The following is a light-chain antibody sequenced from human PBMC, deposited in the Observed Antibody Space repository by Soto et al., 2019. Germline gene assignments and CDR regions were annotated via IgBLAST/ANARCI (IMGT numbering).Light chain of an antibody. V-gene: IGKV3-15*01. CDR2: NTS. CDR3: QQYHTWQIT. CDR1: HSLNSKS. J-gene: IGKJ4*01. Sequence: IVLTQSPVSLALFPCEGATVSCRVSHSLNSKSLVWYQGKFGQDPSLPIYNTSTGATGIPARSSGSGSGTEFTLTISSMQSEDCAIYYCQQYHTWQITFGGGTKVDIK.